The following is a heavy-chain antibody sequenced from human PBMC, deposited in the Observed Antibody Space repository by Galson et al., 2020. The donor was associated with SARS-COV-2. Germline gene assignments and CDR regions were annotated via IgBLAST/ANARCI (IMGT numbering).Heavy chain of an antibody. CDR2: ISGSGGST. CDR1: GFTFSSYA. CDR3: ANLPSSFPPGLGFDY. Sequence: GGSLRLSCAASGFTFSSYAMSWVRQAPGKGLEWVSAISGSGGSTYYADSVKGRFTISRDNSKNTLYLQMNSLRAEDTAVYYCANLPSSFPPGLGFDYWGQGTLVTVSS. V-gene: IGHV3-23*01. D-gene: IGHD3-16*01. J-gene: IGHJ4*02.